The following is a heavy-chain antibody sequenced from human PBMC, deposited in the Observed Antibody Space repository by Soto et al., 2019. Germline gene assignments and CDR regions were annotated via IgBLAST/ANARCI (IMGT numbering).Heavy chain of an antibody. J-gene: IGHJ4*02. D-gene: IGHD5-18*01. CDR3: ATMGTPATGLYYFDY. Sequence: PSETLSLTCTVSGGSISSGGYYWSWIRQPPGKGLEWIGFISYSGSTYYSLSLKSRVTISVDTSKNQFSLNLSFVTAADTAVYYCATMGTPATGLYYFDYWGQGTLVTVSS. CDR2: ISYSGST. V-gene: IGHV4-30-4*01. CDR1: GGSISSGGYY.